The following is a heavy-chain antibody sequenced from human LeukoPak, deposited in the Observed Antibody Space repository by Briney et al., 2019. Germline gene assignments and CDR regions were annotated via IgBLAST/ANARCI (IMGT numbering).Heavy chain of an antibody. CDR3: ARADAVDQDAFDI. Sequence: ASVKVSCKASGYTFTSYDINWVRQATGRGLEWMGWMNPNSGNTGYAQKFQGRVTMTRNTSISTAYMELSSLRSEDTAVYYCARADAVDQDAFDIWGQGTMVTVSS. V-gene: IGHV1-8*01. CDR1: GYTFTSYD. CDR2: MNPNSGNT. D-gene: IGHD5-24*01. J-gene: IGHJ3*02.